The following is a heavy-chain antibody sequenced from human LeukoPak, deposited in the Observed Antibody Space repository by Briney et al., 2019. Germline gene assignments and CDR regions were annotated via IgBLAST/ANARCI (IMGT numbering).Heavy chain of an antibody. V-gene: IGHV5-51*01. J-gene: IGHJ4*02. Sequence: GESLKISCKGSGYRFNNYWISWVRQMPGKGLEWMGIIYPGDSDTRYSPSFQGQVTISADRSISTAYLQWSSLKASDTAMYYCARQGYTYAPFDYWGQGTLVTVSS. CDR3: ARQGYTYAPFDY. CDR1: GYRFNNYW. CDR2: IYPGDSDT. D-gene: IGHD5-18*01.